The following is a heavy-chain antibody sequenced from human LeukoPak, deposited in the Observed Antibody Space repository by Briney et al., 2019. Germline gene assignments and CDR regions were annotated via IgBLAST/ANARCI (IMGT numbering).Heavy chain of an antibody. CDR3: ARHYCSSTSCYSYMDV. J-gene: IGHJ6*03. CDR2: IYPGDSDT. Sequence: GESLKISCKGSGYSFTSYWTGWVRQMPGKGLEWMGIIYPGDSDTRYSPSFQGQVTISADKSISTAYLQWSSLKASDTAMYYCARHYCSSTSCYSYMDVWGKGTTVIVSS. V-gene: IGHV5-51*01. D-gene: IGHD2-2*01. CDR1: GYSFTSYW.